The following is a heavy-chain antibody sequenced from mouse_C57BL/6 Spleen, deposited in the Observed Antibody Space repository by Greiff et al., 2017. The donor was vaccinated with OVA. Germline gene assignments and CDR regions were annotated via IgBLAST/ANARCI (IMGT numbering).Heavy chain of an antibody. CDR3: AKPLYGRHYFDY. J-gene: IGHJ2*01. Sequence: QVHVKQSGTELVKPGASVKLSCKASGYTFTSYWMHWVKQRPGQGLEWIGNINPSNGGTNYNEKFKSKATLTVDKSSSTAYMQLSSLTSEDSAVYYCAKPLYGRHYFDYWGQGTTLTVSS. CDR2: INPSNGGT. CDR1: GYTFTSYW. V-gene: IGHV1-53*01. D-gene: IGHD1-1*02.